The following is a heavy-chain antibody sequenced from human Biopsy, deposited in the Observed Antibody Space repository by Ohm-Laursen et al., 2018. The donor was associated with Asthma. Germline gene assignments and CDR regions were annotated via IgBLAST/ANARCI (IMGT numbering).Heavy chain of an antibody. Sequence: VASVKVSCKASGYNFISFAIHWVRQAPGQRLEWMGWVNTGNGDTKYSQKFQGRVTITRDTSASTAYMEPRSLRSEDTATYYCARTYYDFLTGQVKDVFGVWGQGTIVTVSS. CDR3: ARTYYDFLTGQVKDVFGV. CDR1: GYNFISFA. CDR2: VNTGNGDT. J-gene: IGHJ3*01. V-gene: IGHV1-3*04. D-gene: IGHD3-9*01.